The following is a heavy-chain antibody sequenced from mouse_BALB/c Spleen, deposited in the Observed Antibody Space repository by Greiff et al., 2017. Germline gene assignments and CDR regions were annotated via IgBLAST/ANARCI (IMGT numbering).Heavy chain of an antibody. Sequence: VHVKQSGAELVKPGASVKLSCTASGFNIKDTYMHWVKQRPEQGLEWIGRIDPANGNTKYDPKFQGKATITADTSSNTAYLQLSSLTSEDTAVYYCARGRDDKGYYFDYWGQGTTLTVSS. D-gene: IGHD2-14*01. CDR1: GFNIKDTY. J-gene: IGHJ2*01. V-gene: IGHV14-3*02. CDR3: ARGRDDKGYYFDY. CDR2: IDPANGNT.